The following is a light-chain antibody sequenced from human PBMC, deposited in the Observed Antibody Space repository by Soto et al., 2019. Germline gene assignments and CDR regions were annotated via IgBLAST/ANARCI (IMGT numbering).Light chain of an antibody. CDR1: QSISRY. J-gene: IGKJ2*01. V-gene: IGKV1-39*01. Sequence: DIPMTQSPSSLSASVGDRVTISCRTSQSISRYLNWYQHKPGKAPKLLIYAASSLQSGVPSRFSGSGSGTDFTLIVSSLQPEDFATYYCQQSYSFPYTFGQGTMLEIK. CDR3: QQSYSFPYT. CDR2: AAS.